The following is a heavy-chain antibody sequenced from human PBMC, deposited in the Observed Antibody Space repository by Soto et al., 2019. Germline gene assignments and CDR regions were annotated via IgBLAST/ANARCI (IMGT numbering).Heavy chain of an antibody. J-gene: IGHJ5*02. V-gene: IGHV6-1*01. CDR1: GDSVSSNSAA. D-gene: IGHD2-15*01. Sequence: SQTLSLTCAISGDSVSSNSAAWNWIRQSPSRGLEWLGRTYYRSKWYNDYAVSVKSRITINPDTSKNQFSLQLNSVTPEDTAVYYCARVGIYCSGGSCYGVNWFDPWGQGTLVTVS. CDR2: TYYRSKWYN. CDR3: ARVGIYCSGGSCYGVNWFDP.